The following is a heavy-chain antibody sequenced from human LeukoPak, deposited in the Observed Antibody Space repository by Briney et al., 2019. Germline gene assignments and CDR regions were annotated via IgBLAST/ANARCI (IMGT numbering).Heavy chain of an antibody. J-gene: IGHJ4*02. CDR1: GFTFSSYA. V-gene: IGHV3-30-3*01. CDR3: AREAYYYDSSGLDY. D-gene: IGHD3-22*01. CDR2: ISYDGSNK. Sequence: GGSLRLSCAASGFTFSSYAMHWVRQAPGKGLEWVAVISYDGSNKYYADSVKGRFTISRDNSKNTLYLQMNSLRAEDTAVYYCAREAYYYDSSGLDYWGQGTLVTVS.